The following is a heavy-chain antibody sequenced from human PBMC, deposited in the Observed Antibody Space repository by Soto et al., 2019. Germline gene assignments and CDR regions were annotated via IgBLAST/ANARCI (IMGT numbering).Heavy chain of an antibody. CDR2: IIPIFGTA. D-gene: IGHD6-13*01. V-gene: IGHV1-69*06. CDR1: GVTFSSYA. CDR3: ARDATYSSSWHIWFDP. Sequence: SVKVSCKASGVTFSSYAISWGRQAPGQGLEWMGGIIPIFGTANYAQKFQGRVTITADKSTSTAYMELSSLRSEDTAVYYCARDATYSSSWHIWFDPWGQGTLVTVSS. J-gene: IGHJ5*02.